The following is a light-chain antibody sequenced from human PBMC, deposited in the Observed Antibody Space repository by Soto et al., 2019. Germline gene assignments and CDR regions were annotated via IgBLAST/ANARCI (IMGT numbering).Light chain of an antibody. CDR3: QQYSDWPPELT. CDR1: QSISSS. V-gene: IGKV3-15*01. J-gene: IGKJ4*01. Sequence: EIVMTQSPAALSVSPGDRATLSCRASQSISSSLAWYQQKPGQAPSLLIYGASSRAIGVPARFSGSGSGTEFTLTISSLQSEDVAVYYCQQYSDWPPELTFGGGTKVEIK. CDR2: GAS.